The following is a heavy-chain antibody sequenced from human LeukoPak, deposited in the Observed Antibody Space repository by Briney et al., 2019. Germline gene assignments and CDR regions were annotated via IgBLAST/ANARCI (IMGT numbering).Heavy chain of an antibody. Sequence: GRSLRLSCAASGFTFSSYWMNWVRQAPGKGLEWVANIKQDGNEKHYVGSVKGRFTVSRDNAKNSLYLQMNSLRVEDTAVYYCARGRMKNDAYNIWGRGTLVTVSS. CDR1: GFTFSSYW. V-gene: IGHV3-7*01. J-gene: IGHJ3*02. CDR2: IKQDGNEK. CDR3: ARGRMKNDAYNI.